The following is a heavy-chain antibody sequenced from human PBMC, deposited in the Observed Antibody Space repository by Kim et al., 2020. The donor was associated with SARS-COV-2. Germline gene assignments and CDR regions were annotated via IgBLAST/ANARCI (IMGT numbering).Heavy chain of an antibody. CDR1: GFTFSSYA. CDR2: ISGSGGST. Sequence: GGSLRLSCAASGFTFSSYATSWVRQAPGKGLEWVSAISGSGGSTYYADSVKGRFTISRDNSKNTLYLQMNSLRAEDTAVYYCAKVSPSPHGYDFWSGYPDYWGQGTLVTVSS. J-gene: IGHJ4*02. D-gene: IGHD3-3*01. CDR3: AKVSPSPHGYDFWSGYPDY. V-gene: IGHV3-23*01.